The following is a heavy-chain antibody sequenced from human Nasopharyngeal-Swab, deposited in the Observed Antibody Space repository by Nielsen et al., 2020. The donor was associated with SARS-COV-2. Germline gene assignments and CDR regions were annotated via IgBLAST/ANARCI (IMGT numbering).Heavy chain of an antibody. V-gene: IGHV3-74*01. D-gene: IGHD1-14*01. J-gene: IGHJ5*02. CDR2: INSEGSST. CDR1: GFTFSSYW. CDR3: VRSPSSISPGWFDP. Sequence: GGSLRLSCAASGFTFSSYWMHWVRQAPGKGLVWVSRINSEGSSTSYADSVKGRFIISRDNAKNTLYLQMNSLRAEDTAVYYCVRSPSSISPGWFDPWGQGTLVTVSS.